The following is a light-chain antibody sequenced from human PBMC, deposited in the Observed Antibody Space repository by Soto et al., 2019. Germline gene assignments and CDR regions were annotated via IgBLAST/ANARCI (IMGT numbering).Light chain of an antibody. Sequence: DIQMTQSPSSLSASVGDRVTISCQASQDIRKSINWFQQRPGKAPQLLVYDASTLETGVPSRFSGSGSGTDFTFTISSLHPEDIATYFCQQYNDLPLTFGGGTRVEMK. J-gene: IGKJ4*01. CDR2: DAS. CDR1: QDIRKS. V-gene: IGKV1-33*01. CDR3: QQYNDLPLT.